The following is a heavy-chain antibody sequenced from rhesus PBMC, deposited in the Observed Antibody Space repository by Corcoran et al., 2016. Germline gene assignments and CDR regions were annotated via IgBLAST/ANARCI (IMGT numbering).Heavy chain of an antibody. Sequence: QVQLVQSGAEVKKPGASVKVSCKASGFTFGSYAINWVRQAPGQGLEWMGVIIPLVGITNAAEKFQGRVTLTADTSTSTAYMELSSLRSEDTAVYYCAREGNTGAFDFWGQGLRVTVSS. CDR3: AREGNTGAFDF. J-gene: IGHJ3*01. V-gene: IGHV1-198*02. CDR2: IIPLVGIT. D-gene: IGHD4-23*01. CDR1: GFTFGSYA.